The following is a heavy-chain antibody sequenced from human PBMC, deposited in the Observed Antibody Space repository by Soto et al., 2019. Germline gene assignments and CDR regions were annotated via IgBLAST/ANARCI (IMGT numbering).Heavy chain of an antibody. D-gene: IGHD6-13*01. CDR1: GFTFSSYA. J-gene: IGHJ4*02. CDR2: ISYDGSNK. Sequence: QVQLVESGGGVVQPGRSLRLSCAASGFTFSSYAMHWVRQAPGKGLEWVAVISYDGSNKYYADSVKGRFTISRDNSKNTLYLQRNSLRAEDTAVYYCARGGDSSSWFLLDYWGQGTLVTVSS. V-gene: IGHV3-30-3*01. CDR3: ARGGDSSSWFLLDY.